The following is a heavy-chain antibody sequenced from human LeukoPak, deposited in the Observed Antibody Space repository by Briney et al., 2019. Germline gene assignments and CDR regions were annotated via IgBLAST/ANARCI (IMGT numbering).Heavy chain of an antibody. CDR2: IIDDGHTT. CDR1: GFTFSSYA. Sequence: GGSLRLSCAASGFTFSSYAMSWVRQAPGKGLEWVSLIIDDGHTTSYADSVKGRFTISRDNSKNTLFLQMNSLRAEDTAVYYCAREMYGPGLYYFDYWGQGARVTVSS. V-gene: IGHV3-23*01. CDR3: AREMYGPGLYYFDY. J-gene: IGHJ4*02. D-gene: IGHD3-10*01.